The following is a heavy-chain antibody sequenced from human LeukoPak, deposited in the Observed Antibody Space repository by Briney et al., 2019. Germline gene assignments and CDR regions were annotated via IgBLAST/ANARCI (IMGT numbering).Heavy chain of an antibody. CDR2: ISGSGGST. V-gene: IGHV3-23*01. Sequence: GGSLRLSCAASGFTFSSYAMSWVRQAPGKGLEWVSAISGSGGSTYYADSVKGRFTISRDNSKNTLYLQMNSLRAEDTAVYYCAEDRRYSSSSPYFDYWGQGTLVTVSS. J-gene: IGHJ4*02. D-gene: IGHD6-6*01. CDR1: GFTFSSYA. CDR3: AEDRRYSSSSPYFDY.